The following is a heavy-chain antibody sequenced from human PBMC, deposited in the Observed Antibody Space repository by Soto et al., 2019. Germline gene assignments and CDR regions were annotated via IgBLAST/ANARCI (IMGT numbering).Heavy chain of an antibody. CDR3: ATTVTTVDY. Sequence: HPGGSLRLSCAASGFSFSGYGTNWVRQAPGKGLEWISYISSSGSLIYYADSLKGRFTISRDNAKNSLYLQMNSLRAEDTAVYYCATTVTTVDYWGQGTLVTVSS. J-gene: IGHJ4*02. CDR2: ISSSGSLI. D-gene: IGHD4-17*01. CDR1: GFSFSGYG. V-gene: IGHV3-48*03.